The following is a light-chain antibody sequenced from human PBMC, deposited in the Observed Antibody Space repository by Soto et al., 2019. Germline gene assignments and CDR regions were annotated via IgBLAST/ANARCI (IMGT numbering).Light chain of an antibody. V-gene: IGKV1-33*01. CDR1: QNIKRY. CDR2: DAS. CDR3: QQYDDLPLT. Sequence: DIQMTQSPSSLSASVGDRVTGTCQASQNIKRYLNWYQQRQGKAPSLLIYDASNLQTGVPSRFSGSVSGTYFTFIISSLQLEDVATYYCQQYDDLPLTFGGGTKVEIK. J-gene: IGKJ4*01.